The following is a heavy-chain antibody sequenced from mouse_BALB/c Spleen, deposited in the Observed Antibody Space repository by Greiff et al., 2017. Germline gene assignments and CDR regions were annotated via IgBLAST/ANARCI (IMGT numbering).Heavy chain of an antibody. D-gene: IGHD1-1*01. V-gene: IGHV1-63*01. J-gene: IGHJ4*01. CDR1: GYAFTNYW. CDR3: ARAPSTTVVDTDYAMDY. CDR2: IYPGSGNT. Sequence: VQLQESGAELVRPGTSVKISCKASGYAFTNYWLGWVKQRPGHGLEWIGDIYPGSGNTYYNEKFKGKATLTADKSSSTAYMQLSSLTSEDSAVFFCARAPSTTVVDTDYAMDYRGEGTSDTVSS.